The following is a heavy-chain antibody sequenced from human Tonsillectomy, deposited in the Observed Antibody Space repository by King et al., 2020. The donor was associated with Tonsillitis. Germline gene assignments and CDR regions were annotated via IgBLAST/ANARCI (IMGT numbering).Heavy chain of an antibody. CDR3: ARVGNSSGWSRPLDY. D-gene: IGHD6-19*01. CDR1: GFTFSSSA. Sequence: VQLVASGGGVVQPGRSLRLSCAASGFTFSSSAMHWVRQAPGKGLEWVSVMSNDGSNKYYADSVRGRFTISRDNSKNTLYLQMSSLRPEDTAMYHCARVGNSSGWSRPLDYWGQGTPVTVSS. J-gene: IGHJ4*02. CDR2: MSNDGSNK. V-gene: IGHV3-30-3*01.